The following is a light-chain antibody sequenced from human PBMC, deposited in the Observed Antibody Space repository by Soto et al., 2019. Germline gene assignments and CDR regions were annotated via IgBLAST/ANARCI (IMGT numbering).Light chain of an antibody. J-gene: IGLJ1*01. CDR2: EVS. V-gene: IGLV2-23*02. CDR3: CSYAGSRTPLI. Sequence: QSVLTQAASVSGSPGQSITISCTGTSSDVGSYNLVSWYQQHPGKAPKLMIYEVSKRPSGLSNRFSGSKSGNTASLTISGLLAEDEADYYCCSYAGSRTPLIFGTGTKLTVL. CDR1: SSDVGSYNL.